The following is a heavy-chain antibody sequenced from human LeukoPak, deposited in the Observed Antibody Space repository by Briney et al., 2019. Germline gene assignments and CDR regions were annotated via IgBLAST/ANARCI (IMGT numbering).Heavy chain of an antibody. D-gene: IGHD3-3*01. J-gene: IGHJ6*03. V-gene: IGHV1-18*01. Sequence: ASVKVSCKASGYTFTSYGISWVRQAPGQGLEWMGWISAYNGNTNYAQKLQGRVTMTTDTSTSTAYMELRSLRSDDTAVYYCARTDQFWSGHGTYFYYYMDVWGKGSTVTVSS. CDR3: ARTDQFWSGHGTYFYYYMDV. CDR1: GYTFTSYG. CDR2: ISAYNGNT.